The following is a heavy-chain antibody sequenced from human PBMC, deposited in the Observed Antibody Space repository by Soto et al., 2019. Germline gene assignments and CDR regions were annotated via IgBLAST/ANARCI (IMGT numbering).Heavy chain of an antibody. J-gene: IGHJ4*02. CDR1: GVSIRGYY. V-gene: IGHV4-39*01. Sequence: PSETLSLTCTVSGVSIRGYYWGWIRQPPGKGLEWIGSIYYSGSTYYNPSLKSRVTISVDTSKNQFSLKLSSVTAADTAVYYCARLSGSYNDRYFDYWGQGALVTVSS. CDR3: ARLSGSYNDRYFDY. D-gene: IGHD1-26*01. CDR2: IYYSGST.